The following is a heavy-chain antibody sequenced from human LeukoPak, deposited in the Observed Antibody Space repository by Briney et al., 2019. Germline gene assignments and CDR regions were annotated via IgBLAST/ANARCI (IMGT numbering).Heavy chain of an antibody. J-gene: IGHJ4*02. V-gene: IGHV3-11*01. CDR3: ARVGVVVPAAVYFDY. CDR2: ISSSGSTI. CDR1: GFTFSDYY. Sequence: GGSLRLSCAASGFTFSDYYMSWIRQAPGKGLEWVSYISSSGSTIYYADSVKGRFTISRDNAKNSLYLQMNSLRAGDTAVYYCARVGVVVPAAVYFDYWGQGTLVTVSS. D-gene: IGHD2-2*01.